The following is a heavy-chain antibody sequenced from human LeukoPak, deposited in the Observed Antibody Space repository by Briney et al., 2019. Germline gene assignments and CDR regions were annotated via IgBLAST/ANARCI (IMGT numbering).Heavy chain of an antibody. CDR2: IYYSGST. CDR3: ARDKVVGGPLPIAAAGSWFDP. CDR1: GGSISSYY. Sequence: SETLSLTCTVSGGSISSYYWSWIRQPPGKGLEWIGYIYYSGSTNYNPSLKSRVTISVDTSKNQFSLKLSSVTAADTAVYYCARDKVVGGPLPIAAAGSWFDPWGQGTLVTVSS. D-gene: IGHD6-13*01. V-gene: IGHV4-59*01. J-gene: IGHJ5*02.